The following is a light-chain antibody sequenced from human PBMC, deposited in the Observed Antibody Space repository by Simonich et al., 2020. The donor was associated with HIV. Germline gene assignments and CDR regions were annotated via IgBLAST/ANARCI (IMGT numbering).Light chain of an antibody. V-gene: IGKV3-20*01. Sequence: DIVLTQSPCTLSLSPGERATLSCRASQSVSSSYLAWHQQKPGQAPRLLISGASSRATGIPDRFSGSGSGADFTLTISRLEPEDFAVYYCQQHGASSITFGQGTRLEIK. CDR2: GAS. CDR1: QSVSSSY. CDR3: QQHGASSIT. J-gene: IGKJ5*01.